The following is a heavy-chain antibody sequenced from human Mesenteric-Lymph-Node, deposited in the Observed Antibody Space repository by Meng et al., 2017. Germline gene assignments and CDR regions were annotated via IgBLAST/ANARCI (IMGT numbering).Heavy chain of an antibody. V-gene: IGHV4-31*03. CDR2: IHDSGST. Sequence: QVQLQESGPGLVKPSQTLSLTCTVSGGSISSGGYYWSWIRQHPGKGLEWIGYIHDSGSTYYNPSLKSRVTISADTSKNQFSLKLSSVTAADTAVYYCARGERTTGWFDPWGQGALVTVSS. CDR1: GGSISSGGYY. CDR3: ARGERTTGWFDP. J-gene: IGHJ5*02. D-gene: IGHD1/OR15-1a*01.